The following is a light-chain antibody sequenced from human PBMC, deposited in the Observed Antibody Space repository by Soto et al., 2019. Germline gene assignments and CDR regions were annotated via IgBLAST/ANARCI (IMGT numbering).Light chain of an antibody. V-gene: IGLV2-11*01. CDR1: SSDVGGYNY. Sequence: SVLTQPRSVSGSPGQSVTISCTGTSSDVGGYNYVSWYQEQPGKAPKLMIYDVSKRPSGVPDRFSGSKSGNTASLTISGLQAEDEADYYCCSYAGSYSYVFGTGTKVIVL. CDR3: CSYAGSYSYV. J-gene: IGLJ1*01. CDR2: DVS.